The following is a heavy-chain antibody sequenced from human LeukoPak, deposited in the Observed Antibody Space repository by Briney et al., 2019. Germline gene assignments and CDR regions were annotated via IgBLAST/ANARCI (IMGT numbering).Heavy chain of an antibody. CDR2: IANDGRDK. D-gene: IGHD6-13*01. CDR1: GFTFSSYP. J-gene: IGHJ4*02. V-gene: IGHV3-30*01. Sequence: GRSLGLSCAASGFTFSSYPMHWVRQAPGKGLEWVAVIANDGRDKKYADSAKGRFTISRDNSKNTLYLQMNSLRTEDTAVYYCARDHQIAAAVYYFDYWGQGTLVTVSS. CDR3: ARDHQIAAAVYYFDY.